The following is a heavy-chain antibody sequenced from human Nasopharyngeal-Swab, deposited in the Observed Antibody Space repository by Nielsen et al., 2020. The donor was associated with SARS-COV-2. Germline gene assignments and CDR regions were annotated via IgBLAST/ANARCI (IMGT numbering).Heavy chain of an antibody. J-gene: IGHJ4*02. V-gene: IGHV4-39*01. CDR3: VSSSSWYYFDY. CDR1: GDSIAYSTFY. CDR2: IYYNGNT. Sequence: SGTLSLTCTVSGDSIAYSTFYWGWIRQPPGKGLEWIGNIYYNGNTYQNPSLKSRLTISVDKSKNQFSLQLSSVTAADTAVYYCVSSSSWYYFDYWAQGTQVTVSS. D-gene: IGHD6-13*01.